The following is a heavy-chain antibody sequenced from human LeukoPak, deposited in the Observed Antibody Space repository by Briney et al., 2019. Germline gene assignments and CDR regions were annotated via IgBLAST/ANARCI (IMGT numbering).Heavy chain of an antibody. V-gene: IGHV3-15*01. Sequence: GGSLRLSCAASGFTFTNAWMSWVRQAPEKGLEWVGRIKSKTDYGTTDYAAPVKGRFTISRDDSKNTLYLQMNSLKTEDTAVYYCTTAVAVAGSTYFDYWGQGTLVTVSS. CDR1: GFTFTNAW. CDR3: TTAVAVAGSTYFDY. CDR2: IKSKTDYGTT. J-gene: IGHJ4*02. D-gene: IGHD6-19*01.